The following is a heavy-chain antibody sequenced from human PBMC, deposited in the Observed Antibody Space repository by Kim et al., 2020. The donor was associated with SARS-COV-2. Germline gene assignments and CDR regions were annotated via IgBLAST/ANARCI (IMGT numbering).Heavy chain of an antibody. D-gene: IGHD2-15*01. Sequence: GGSLRLSCAASGFTFSSYAMHWVRQAPGKGLEWVAVISYDGSNKYYADSVKGRFTISRDNSKNTLYLQMNSLRAEDTAVYYCAREADDIVVVVAASPLDYWGQGTLVTVSS. V-gene: IGHV3-30*04. CDR1: GFTFSSYA. CDR2: ISYDGSNK. J-gene: IGHJ4*02. CDR3: AREADDIVVVVAASPLDY.